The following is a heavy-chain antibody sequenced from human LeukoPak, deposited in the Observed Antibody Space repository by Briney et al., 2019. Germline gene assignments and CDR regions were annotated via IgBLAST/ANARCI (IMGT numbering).Heavy chain of an antibody. V-gene: IGHV3-23*01. CDR1: GFTFSSYA. J-gene: IGHJ6*02. CDR2: ISGSGGST. Sequence: GGSLRLSCAASGFTFSSYAMSWVRQAPGKGLEWVSAISGSGGSTYYADSVKGRFTISRDNSKNTLYLQMNSLGAEDTAVYYCAKDLTQCLRCRDGGGHYGMDVWGQGTTVTVSS. CDR3: AKDLTQCLRCRDGGGHYGMDV. D-gene: IGHD5-12*01.